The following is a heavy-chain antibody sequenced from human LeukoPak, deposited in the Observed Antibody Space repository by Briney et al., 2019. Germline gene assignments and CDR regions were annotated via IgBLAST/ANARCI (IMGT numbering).Heavy chain of an antibody. CDR1: GYTFTSYG. Sequence: APVKVSCKASGYTFTSYGISWVRQAPGQGLEWMGWISAYNGNTNYAQKLQGRVTMTTDTSTSTAYMELRSLRSDDTAVYYCARVKYYDILTGPDYWGQGTLVTVSS. D-gene: IGHD3-9*01. J-gene: IGHJ4*02. CDR2: ISAYNGNT. CDR3: ARVKYYDILTGPDY. V-gene: IGHV1-18*04.